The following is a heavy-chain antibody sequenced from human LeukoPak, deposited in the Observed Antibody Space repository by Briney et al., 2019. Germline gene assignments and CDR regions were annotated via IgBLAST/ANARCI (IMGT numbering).Heavy chain of an antibody. J-gene: IGHJ6*02. CDR3: ARDTGMFTVNQDGMDV. Sequence: ASVKVSCKASGYTFTGYYMHWVRQAPGQGHEWMGWINPKSGGTKYAQKFQGRVTMTRDTSMSTAYMDLTRLRSDDTAVYHCARDTGMFTVNQDGMDVWGQGTTVTVSS. CDR1: GYTFTGYY. D-gene: IGHD4-17*01. V-gene: IGHV1-2*02. CDR2: INPKSGGT.